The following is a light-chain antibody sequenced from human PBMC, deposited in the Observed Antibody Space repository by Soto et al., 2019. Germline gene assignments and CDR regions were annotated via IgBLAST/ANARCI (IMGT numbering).Light chain of an antibody. Sequence: AIQLTQSPSSLSAFVGDSVTITCRASQGISSTLAWFQQKPRKAPILLIYDASSLESGVPSRFSGRGSGTDFTLAISSLQPEDVATYFCQQFHNSPLTFGGGTKVEIK. CDR3: QQFHNSPLT. J-gene: IGKJ4*01. CDR2: DAS. V-gene: IGKV1D-13*01. CDR1: QGISST.